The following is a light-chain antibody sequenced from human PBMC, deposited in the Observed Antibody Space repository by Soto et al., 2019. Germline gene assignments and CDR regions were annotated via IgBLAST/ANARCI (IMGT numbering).Light chain of an antibody. CDR2: DAS. V-gene: IGKV1-33*01. CDR1: QDISNY. CDR3: QQYSHLIT. J-gene: IGKJ5*01. Sequence: IQIAQSPSSPAASVGDRGTITCQASQDISNYLNWYQQKLGKAPKLLIYDASNLETGVPSRFSGSGSGTDFTFTISSLQPEDIATYYCQQYSHLITFGQGTRLEIK.